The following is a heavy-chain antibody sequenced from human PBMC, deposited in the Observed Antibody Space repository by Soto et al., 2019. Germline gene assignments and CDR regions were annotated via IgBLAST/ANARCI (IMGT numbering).Heavy chain of an antibody. CDR2: IKTDGSIT. CDR3: ARVSLVATIYDF. J-gene: IGHJ4*02. D-gene: IGHD5-12*01. Sequence: PGGSLRISCAASGFTFSNYWMHWVRQDPGKGLVWVSRIKTDGSITGYADSVKGRFTISRDNAKNTLYLEMNSLRAEDTAVYYCARVSLVATIYDFWGQGTLVTVPS. V-gene: IGHV3-74*01. CDR1: GFTFSNYW.